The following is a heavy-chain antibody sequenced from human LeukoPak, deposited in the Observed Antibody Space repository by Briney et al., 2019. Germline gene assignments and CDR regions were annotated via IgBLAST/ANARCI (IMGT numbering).Heavy chain of an antibody. Sequence: GGSLRLSCAASGFNFSSYWMSWVRQAPGKGLEWVANIKQDGSEKYYVDSVKGRFTISRDNAKNSLYLQMSSLRTEDTAVYYCARGGAWYQPNFDYWGQGTLVTVSS. CDR2: IKQDGSEK. D-gene: IGHD2-2*01. V-gene: IGHV3-7*03. CDR1: GFNFSSYW. CDR3: ARGGAWYQPNFDY. J-gene: IGHJ4*02.